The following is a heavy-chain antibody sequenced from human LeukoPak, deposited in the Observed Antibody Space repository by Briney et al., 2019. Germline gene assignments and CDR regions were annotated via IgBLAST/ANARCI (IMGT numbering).Heavy chain of an antibody. CDR2: ISYDGSNK. CDR3: AKALDY. V-gene: IGHV3-30*18. Sequence: GGSLRLSCAASGYTFSSYGMHGVRQAPGKGLEWVALISYDGSNKYYADSVKGRFTISRDNSKNTLYVQMNSLRAEDTAVYYCAKALDYWGQGTLVTVSS. J-gene: IGHJ4*02. CDR1: GYTFSSYG.